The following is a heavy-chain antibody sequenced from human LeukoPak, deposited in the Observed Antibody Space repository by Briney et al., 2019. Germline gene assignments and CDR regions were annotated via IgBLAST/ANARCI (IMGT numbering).Heavy chain of an antibody. V-gene: IGHV1-69*04. CDR2: IIPILGIA. J-gene: IGHJ5*02. CDR3: ARGERTSYDSSGYYRS. Sequence: SVKVSCKASGGTFSSYAISWVRQAPGQGLEWMGRIIPILGIANYAQKFQGRVTITADKSTSTAYMELSSPRSEDTAVYYCARGERTSYDSSGYYRSWGQGTLVTVSS. D-gene: IGHD3-22*01. CDR1: GGTFSSYA.